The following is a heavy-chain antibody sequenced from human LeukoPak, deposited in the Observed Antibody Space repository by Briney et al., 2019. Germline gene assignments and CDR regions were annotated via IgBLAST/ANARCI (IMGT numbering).Heavy chain of an antibody. Sequence: GASVKVSCKASGYTFTSYAMHWVRQAPGQRLEWMGWINAGNGNTKYSQKFQGRVTITRDTSASTAYMELSSLRSEDTAVYYCARARITMVRGVFGYWGQGTLVTVSS. V-gene: IGHV1-3*01. CDR2: INAGNGNT. D-gene: IGHD3-10*01. CDR3: ARARITMVRGVFGY. CDR1: GYTFTSYA. J-gene: IGHJ4*02.